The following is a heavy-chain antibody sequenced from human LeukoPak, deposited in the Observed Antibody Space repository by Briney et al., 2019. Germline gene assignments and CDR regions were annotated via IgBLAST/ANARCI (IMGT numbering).Heavy chain of an antibody. CDR3: ARDRRVNDYGDYGEDYYYYMDV. J-gene: IGHJ6*03. CDR1: GYTFTGYY. Sequence: SVKVSCKASGYTFTGYYMHWVRQAPGQGLEWMGGIIPIFGTANYAQKFQGRVTITADESTSTAYMELSSLRSEDTAVYYCARDRRVNDYGDYGEDYYYYMDVWGKGTTVTVSS. D-gene: IGHD4-17*01. V-gene: IGHV1-69*13. CDR2: IIPIFGTA.